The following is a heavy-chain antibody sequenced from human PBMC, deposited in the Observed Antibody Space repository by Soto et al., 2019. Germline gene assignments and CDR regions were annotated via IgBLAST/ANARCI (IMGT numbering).Heavy chain of an antibody. V-gene: IGHV4-59*01. Sequence: QVLLQESGPGLVKPSETLSLTCTVSGGSISSYYWNWIRQPPGKGLEWIGYIHYSGSTNYNPSLKSRLTISVDTSNNQFSLKLSSVTAADTAVYYCATGRFSAMIRGVIMFDPWGQGTLVTVSS. D-gene: IGHD3-10*01. CDR1: GGSISSYY. CDR3: ATGRFSAMIRGVIMFDP. CDR2: IHYSGST. J-gene: IGHJ5*02.